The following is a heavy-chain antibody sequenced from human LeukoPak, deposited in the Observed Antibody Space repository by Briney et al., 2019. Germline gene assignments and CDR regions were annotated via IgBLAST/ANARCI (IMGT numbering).Heavy chain of an antibody. CDR3: AGDRSVNDH. V-gene: IGHV1-18*01. CDR1: GYNFANYG. D-gene: IGHD3-3*01. J-gene: IGHJ4*02. Sequence: GASVKVSCKASGYNFANYGMSWVRQAPGQGLEWMGWVSVYKGNTQYAQKFQDRVTMTTDTSTSTVYMELRGLESDDTAVYYCAGDRSVNDHWGQGTLVTVSS. CDR2: VSVYKGNT.